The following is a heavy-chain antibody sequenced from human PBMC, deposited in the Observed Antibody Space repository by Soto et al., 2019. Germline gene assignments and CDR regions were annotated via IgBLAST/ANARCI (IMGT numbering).Heavy chain of an antibody. J-gene: IGHJ4*02. CDR3: ANHHSSIRYFDY. CDR1: VFPFSSYA. Sequence: GGSLRLSYASSVFPFSSYAMSWVRQAPGKGLEWVSAVSGSGGSTYYADSVKGRFNISRDNTKNTLYLQMNSLRAEDTAVYYCANHHSSIRYFDYWGQGTLVTVSS. CDR2: VSGSGGST. D-gene: IGHD2-21*01. V-gene: IGHV3-23*01.